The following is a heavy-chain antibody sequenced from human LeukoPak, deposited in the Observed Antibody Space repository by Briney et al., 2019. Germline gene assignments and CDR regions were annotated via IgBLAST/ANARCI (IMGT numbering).Heavy chain of an antibody. Sequence: PGGSLRLSCAASGFTFSSDWMLWVRQTPDKGLEWVANIKPDGREIYYVDSVKGRFTVSRDNAKNSLYLQMNSLRAEDTAVYYCARDLMGIAYRGAFYYWGQGTLVTVSS. J-gene: IGHJ4*02. CDR2: IKPDGREI. CDR3: ARDLMGIAYRGAFYY. D-gene: IGHD6-13*01. CDR1: GFTFSSDW. V-gene: IGHV3-7*05.